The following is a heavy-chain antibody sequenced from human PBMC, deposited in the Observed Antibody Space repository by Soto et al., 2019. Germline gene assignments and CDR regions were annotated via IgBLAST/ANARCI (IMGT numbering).Heavy chain of an antibody. V-gene: IGHV3-7*01. Sequence: PGGSLRLSCAGSGFTFSSFWMSWVRQAPGKGLEWVANIKQDGSEKYYVDSVKGRFSISRDNAKNSLYLQMNSLRAKDTAVYYCARDLRGYCTSTSCYMMGDYFDYWGQGTLVTVSS. D-gene: IGHD2-2*02. CDR1: GFTFSSFW. CDR3: ARDLRGYCTSTSCYMMGDYFDY. CDR2: IKQDGSEK. J-gene: IGHJ4*02.